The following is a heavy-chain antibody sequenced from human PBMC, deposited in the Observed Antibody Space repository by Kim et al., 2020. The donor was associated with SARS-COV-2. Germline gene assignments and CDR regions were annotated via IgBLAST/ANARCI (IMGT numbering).Heavy chain of an antibody. CDR2: ISYGGSNK. J-gene: IGHJ5*02. CDR1: GFTFSSYG. CDR3: AKDAIAAAGQGWFDP. V-gene: IGHV3-30*18. Sequence: GGSLRLSCAASGFTFSSYGMHWVRQAPGKGLEWVAVISYGGSNKYYADSVKGRFTISRDNSKNTLYLQMNSLRAEDTAVYYCAKDAIAAAGQGWFDPWGQGTLVTVSS. D-gene: IGHD6-13*01.